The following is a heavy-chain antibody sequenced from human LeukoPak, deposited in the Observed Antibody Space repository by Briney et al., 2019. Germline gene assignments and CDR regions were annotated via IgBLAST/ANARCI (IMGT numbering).Heavy chain of an antibody. Sequence: ASVTVSFMASGGTFTNYAISWVRQAPGQGLEWMGGIIPIFGTANYAQKFQGRVTITTDESTNTAYMELSSLRSEDTAVYYCASSAAGTYYYYYMDVWGKGTTVTVSS. D-gene: IGHD6-13*01. CDR3: ASSAAGTYYYYYMDV. CDR2: IIPIFGTA. V-gene: IGHV1-69*05. J-gene: IGHJ6*03. CDR1: GGTFTNYA.